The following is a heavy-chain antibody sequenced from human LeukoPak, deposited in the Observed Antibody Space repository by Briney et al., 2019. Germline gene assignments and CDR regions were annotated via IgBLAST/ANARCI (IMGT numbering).Heavy chain of an antibody. CDR2: ISGSGGST. V-gene: IGHV3-23*01. J-gene: IGHJ4*02. D-gene: IGHD5-12*01. Sequence: GGSLRVSCAASGFTFSSYAMSWVRQAPGKGLEWVSAISGSGGSTYYADSVKGRFTISRDNSKNTLYLQMNSLRAEDTAVYYCAKDRVEYSGYERYFDYWGQGTLFPVSS. CDR3: AKDRVEYSGYERYFDY. CDR1: GFTFSSYA.